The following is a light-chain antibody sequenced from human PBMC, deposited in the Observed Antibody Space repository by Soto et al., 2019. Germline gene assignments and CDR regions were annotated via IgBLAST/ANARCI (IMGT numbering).Light chain of an antibody. J-gene: IGKJ2*01. CDR2: AAS. Sequence: EIVLTQSPGTLSLSPGEKATLSCRASQSVSSSYLASNHQKPGQAPRLLIYAASSRATGIPDRFSGSGSGTDFTLTISRVELEDFGVYYWQQYVSSPRMYAFGQGTKLQIK. CDR3: QQYVSSPRMYA. CDR1: QSVSSSY. V-gene: IGKV3-20*01.